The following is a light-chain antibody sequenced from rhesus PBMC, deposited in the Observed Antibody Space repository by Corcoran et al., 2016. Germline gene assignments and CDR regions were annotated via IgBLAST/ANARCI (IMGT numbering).Light chain of an antibody. CDR3: QQYIRGPLT. J-gene: IGKJ4*01. CDR2: RAS. Sequence: DIQMTQSPSSLSASVGDTVTISCRASQRVMNWLAWYQQKPEKAPKLLIYRASQLQSGVPSRFSGGGSGTDFTLTISSLQSEDFATYFCQQYIRGPLTFGGRTKVDLK. V-gene: IGKV1-22*01. CDR1: QRVMNW.